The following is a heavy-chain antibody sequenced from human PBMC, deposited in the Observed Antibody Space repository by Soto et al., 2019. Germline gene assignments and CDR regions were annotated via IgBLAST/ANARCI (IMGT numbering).Heavy chain of an antibody. Sequence: PSETLSLTCTVSGGSVSSGSYYWSWIRQPPGKGLEWIGYNYYSGSTNYNPSLKSRVTISVDTSKNQFSLKLSSVTAADTAVYYCARAPPRSYYYGMDVWDQGTTVTVSS. CDR3: ARAPPRSYYYGMDV. CDR2: NYYSGST. CDR1: GGSVSSGSYY. V-gene: IGHV4-61*01. J-gene: IGHJ6*02.